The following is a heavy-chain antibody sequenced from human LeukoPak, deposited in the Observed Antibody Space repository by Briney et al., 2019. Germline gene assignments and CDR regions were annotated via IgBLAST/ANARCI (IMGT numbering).Heavy chain of an antibody. J-gene: IGHJ4*02. CDR2: IYYSGST. CDR3: ARQDYNSGKDF. V-gene: IGHV4-39*07. CDR1: AGSINSSTYY. D-gene: IGHD3-10*01. Sequence: TASETLSLTCIVSAGSINSSTYYWGWIRQPPGKGLEWIGTIYYSGSTYYNPSLETRVTISVDTSKNQFSLKLSSVTAADTAVYYCARQDYNSGKDFWGQGTLVTVSS.